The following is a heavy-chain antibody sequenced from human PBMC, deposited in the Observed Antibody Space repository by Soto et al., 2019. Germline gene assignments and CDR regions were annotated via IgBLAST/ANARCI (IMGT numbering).Heavy chain of an antibody. CDR3: ARILMNYYRLDY. J-gene: IGHJ4*01. Sequence: PSPTLSLTYTGSGATPNSGDYYWSWLRQPTGKGLGWIGHIYYSGGTYYNPSLKSRDGISVDSSKSQVSLKLASVTAADTAVYFCARILMNYYRLDYWGQGALVTVS. D-gene: IGHD3-10*01. CDR1: GATPNSGDYY. V-gene: IGHV4-30-4*01. CDR2: IYYSGGT.